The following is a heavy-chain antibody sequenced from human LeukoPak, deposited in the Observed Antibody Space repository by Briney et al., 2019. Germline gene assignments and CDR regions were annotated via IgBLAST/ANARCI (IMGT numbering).Heavy chain of an antibody. CDR2: ISYDGSNE. CDR1: GFTFSSYA. V-gene: IGHV3-30-3*01. CDR3: ASGGDTDSRYFKY. J-gene: IGHJ1*01. D-gene: IGHD3-22*01. Sequence: GGSLRLSCAASGFTFSSYAMHWVRQAPGKGLEWVTVISYDGSNEYYADSVKGRITISRDNSKDTLYLQMNSLRAEDTAVHYCASGGDTDSRYFKYWGQGTLVTVSS.